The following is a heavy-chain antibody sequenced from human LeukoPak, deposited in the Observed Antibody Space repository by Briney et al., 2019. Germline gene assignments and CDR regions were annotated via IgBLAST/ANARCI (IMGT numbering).Heavy chain of an antibody. Sequence: GGSLRLSCAASGFTFSSYATHWVRQAPGKGLEWVAVISYDGSNKYYADSVKGRFTISRDNSKNTLYLQMNSLRAEDTAVYYCAREGHYYVDFDYWGQGTLVTVSS. CDR1: GFTFSSYA. CDR3: AREGHYYVDFDY. J-gene: IGHJ4*02. V-gene: IGHV3-30-3*01. CDR2: ISYDGSNK. D-gene: IGHD3-10*02.